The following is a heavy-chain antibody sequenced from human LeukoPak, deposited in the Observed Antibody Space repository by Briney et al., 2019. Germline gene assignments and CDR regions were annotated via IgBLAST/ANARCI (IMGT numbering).Heavy chain of an antibody. D-gene: IGHD6-19*01. J-gene: IGHJ4*02. V-gene: IGHV3-33*01. CDR2: IWYDGSKE. CDR3: ARARGSLGWYSDY. Sequence: GGPRKFSWAGPGFTLRSYGMHGYGRAPGKGLGGGQVIWYDGSKEHYADSVKGRFTISRDNSKNTLYLQMNSLRVEDTAVYYCARARGSLGWYSDYWGQGTLVTVSS. CDR1: GFTLRSYG.